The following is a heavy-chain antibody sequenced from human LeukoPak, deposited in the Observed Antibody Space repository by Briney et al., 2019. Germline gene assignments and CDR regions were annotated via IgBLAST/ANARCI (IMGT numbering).Heavy chain of an antibody. CDR2: ISGSGGST. J-gene: IGHJ5*02. D-gene: IGHD2-15*01. Sequence: GGSLRLSCAASGFTFSSYAMSWVRQAPGKGLEWVSAISGSGGSTYYADSVKGRFTISRDNSKNTLYLQMNSLRAEDTAVYYCARHVAQDRVNWFDPWGQGTLVTVSS. CDR1: GFTFSSYA. V-gene: IGHV3-23*01. CDR3: ARHVAQDRVNWFDP.